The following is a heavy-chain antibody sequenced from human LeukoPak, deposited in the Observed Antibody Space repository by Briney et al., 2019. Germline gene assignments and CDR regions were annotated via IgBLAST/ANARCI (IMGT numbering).Heavy chain of an antibody. V-gene: IGHV1-18*01. CDR1: GYTFTSYG. D-gene: IGHD3-22*01. J-gene: IGHJ4*02. Sequence: GASVKVSCKASGYTFTSYGISWVRQAPGQGLEWMGWISAYNGNTNYAQKLQGRVTMTTDTSTSTAYMELRSLRSDDTAVYYCARVHYYDSSGYYLRWYFDYWGQGTPVTVSS. CDR2: ISAYNGNT. CDR3: ARVHYYDSSGYYLRWYFDY.